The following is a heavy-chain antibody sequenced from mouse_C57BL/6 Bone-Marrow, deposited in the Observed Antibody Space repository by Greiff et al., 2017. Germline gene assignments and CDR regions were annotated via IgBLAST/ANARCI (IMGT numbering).Heavy chain of an antibody. D-gene: IGHD1-1*01. Sequence: QVQLQQSGPELVKPGASVKLSCKASGYTFTSYDINWVKQRPGQGLEWIGWIYPGDGSTKYNEKFKGKATLTVDTSSSTAYMELHSLTSEDSAVYFCARGYYGSSYWYFDGWGTGTTVTVSS. CDR2: IYPGDGST. CDR3: ARGYYGSSYWYFDG. CDR1: GYTFTSYD. J-gene: IGHJ1*03. V-gene: IGHV1-85*01.